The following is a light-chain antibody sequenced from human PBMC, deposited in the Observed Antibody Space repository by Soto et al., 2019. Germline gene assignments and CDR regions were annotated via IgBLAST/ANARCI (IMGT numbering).Light chain of an antibody. V-gene: IGKV2-30*01. CDR1: QSLVSSDGDAY. CDR3: FHGTNWPPWT. J-gene: IGKJ1*01. CDR2: KVS. Sequence: DVVMTQSPLLLPVTLGQSASISCRSGQSLVSSDGDAYLSWFHQRPGQSPRRLIYKVSNLDFGVPGRFSGSGSGTTFTLRISRVEAAHVPVYYCFHGTNWPPWTFRQGPKVE.